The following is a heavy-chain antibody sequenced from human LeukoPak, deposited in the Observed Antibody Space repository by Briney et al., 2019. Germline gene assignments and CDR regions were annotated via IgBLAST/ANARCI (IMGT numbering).Heavy chain of an antibody. CDR2: ISSSSYI. V-gene: IGHV3-21*05. Sequence: GGSLRLSCAASGFTFSSYSMNWVRQAPGKGLEWVSYISSSSYIYYADSVKGRFTISRDNAKNSLYLQMNSLRAEDTAVYYCARDKINWNLGMNDIWGQGTMVTVSS. D-gene: IGHD1-7*01. J-gene: IGHJ3*02. CDR1: GFTFSSYS. CDR3: ARDKINWNLGMNDI.